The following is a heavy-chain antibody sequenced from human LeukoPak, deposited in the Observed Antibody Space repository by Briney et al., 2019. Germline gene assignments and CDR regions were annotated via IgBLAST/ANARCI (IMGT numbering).Heavy chain of an antibody. CDR3: ARGAYGSGSYYPYYYYGMDV. CDR2: ISYDGRNK. Sequence: GGSLRLSCADSGFTFSSYAMHWVRQAPGKGLEWGAVISYDGRNKYYADSVKGRFTISRDNSKNTLYLQMNSLRAEDTAVYYCARGAYGSGSYYPYYYYGMDVWGQGTTVTVSS. CDR1: GFTFSSYA. J-gene: IGHJ6*02. V-gene: IGHV3-30*04. D-gene: IGHD3-10*01.